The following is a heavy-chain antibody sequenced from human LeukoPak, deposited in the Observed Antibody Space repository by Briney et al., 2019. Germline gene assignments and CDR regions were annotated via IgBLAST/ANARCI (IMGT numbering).Heavy chain of an antibody. V-gene: IGHV7-4-1*02. Sequence: GASVKVSCKASGYTFTSYGISWVRQAPGQGLEWMGWINTNTGNPTYAQGFTGRFVFSLDTSVSTAYLQISSLKAEDTAVYYCARDGKGYDILTGYLTPNWFDPWGQGTLVTVSS. CDR1: GYTFTSYG. CDR2: INTNTGNP. D-gene: IGHD3-9*01. J-gene: IGHJ5*02. CDR3: ARDGKGYDILTGYLTPNWFDP.